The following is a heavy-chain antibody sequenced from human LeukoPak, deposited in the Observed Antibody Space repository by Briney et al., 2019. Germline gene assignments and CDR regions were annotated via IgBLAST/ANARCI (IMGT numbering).Heavy chain of an antibody. CDR2: TYRGSS. CDR3: VRGQYSAFDI. V-gene: IGHV6-1*01. D-gene: IGHD2-21*01. Sequence: QTLSLTCAVSGDSVSGNIVAWNWIRQSPSRGLEWLGRTYRGSSYYAPSMKSRISISPDTSKNQFSLHLNSVTPEDTAVYFCVRGQYSAFDIWGQGTLVIVSS. CDR1: GDSVSGNIVA. J-gene: IGHJ3*02.